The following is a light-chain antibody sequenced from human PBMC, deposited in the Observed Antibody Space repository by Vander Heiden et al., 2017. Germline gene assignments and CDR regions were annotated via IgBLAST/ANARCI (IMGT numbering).Light chain of an antibody. V-gene: IGKV3-20*01. J-gene: IGKJ3*01. CDR1: QSVPNTY. CDR2: GTS. CDR3: QHDGTSVFT. Sequence: EIVLTQSPGTLSLSPGEGATLSCRARQSVPNTYIAWYQQKPGHAPRLVVFGTSTRATDIPDRFSGSGSGTDFTLTIDRLEPEDFAIYYCQHDGTSVFTFGHGTKVDFK.